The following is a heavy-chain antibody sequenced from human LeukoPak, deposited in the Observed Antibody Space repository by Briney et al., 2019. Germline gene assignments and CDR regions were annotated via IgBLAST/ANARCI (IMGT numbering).Heavy chain of an antibody. Sequence: SETLSLTCTVSGGSISSSSYYWGWIRQPPGKGLEWIASIYYSGSTYDNPSLKSRVTISEDTSLNQFSLKLNSVTAADTAVYYCARFRRDGSGYYYDYWGQGTLVSVSS. CDR2: IYYSGST. V-gene: IGHV4-39*01. CDR1: GGSISSSSYY. J-gene: IGHJ4*02. CDR3: ARFRRDGSGYYYDY. D-gene: IGHD3-22*01.